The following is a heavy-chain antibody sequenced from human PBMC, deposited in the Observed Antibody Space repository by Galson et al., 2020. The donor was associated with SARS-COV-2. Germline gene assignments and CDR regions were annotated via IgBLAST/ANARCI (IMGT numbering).Heavy chain of an antibody. V-gene: IGHV4-61*02. D-gene: IGHD3-3*01. CDR3: ARMEGRLASFDY. CDR1: GGSISSGNYY. J-gene: IGHJ4*02. Sequence: SETLSLTCTVAGGSISSGNYYWSWIRQPAGKGLEWTRRIHDSRSTRYSPSPKRRVTVTVDTAKNQFSLTLRSLTAAHTAVYYCARMEGRLASFDYWGQGTLVTVSS. CDR2: IHDSRST.